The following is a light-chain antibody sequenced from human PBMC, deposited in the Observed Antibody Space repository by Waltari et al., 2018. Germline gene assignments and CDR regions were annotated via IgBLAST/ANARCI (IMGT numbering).Light chain of an antibody. CDR3: SSYAGSDTWRYV. CDR2: EVT. J-gene: IGLJ1*01. V-gene: IGLV2-8*01. CDR1: SSDVGGYNY. Sequence: QSALTQPPSASGSPGQSVTISCTGTSSDVGGYNYVSWFQHHPGKAPKLMIYEVTKRPSGGPDRFSGSKSGNTASLTVSGLQAEDEADYYCSSYAGSDTWRYVFDTGTKVTVL.